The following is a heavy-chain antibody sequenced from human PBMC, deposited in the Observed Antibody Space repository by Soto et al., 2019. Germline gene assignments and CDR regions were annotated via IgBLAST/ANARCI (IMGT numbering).Heavy chain of an antibody. CDR2: INHSGST. D-gene: IGHD3-16*02. CDR1: GGSFSGYY. V-gene: IGHV4-34*01. Sequence: PSETLSLTCAVYGGSFSGYYWSWIHQPPGKGLEWIGEINHSGSTKFNPSLKSRVTLSIDTSKDQFSLRLSSVTAADTAVYYCARDSGGLRLGESSLYGEKDSFDVWDQGTLVTVSS. J-gene: IGHJ3*01. CDR3: ARDSGGLRLGESSLYGEKDSFDV.